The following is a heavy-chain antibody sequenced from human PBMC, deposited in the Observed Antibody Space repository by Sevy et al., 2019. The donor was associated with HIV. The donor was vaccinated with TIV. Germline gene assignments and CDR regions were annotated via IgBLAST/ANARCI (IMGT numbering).Heavy chain of an antibody. J-gene: IGHJ4*02. D-gene: IGHD3-22*01. V-gene: IGHV3-21*01. CDR3: ASGSLDSTGYPFDY. CDR2: ISSSSTYI. CDR1: GFTFSIYT. Sequence: GGSVRLSCAASGFTFSIYTMNWVRQAPGKGLEWVSSISSSSTYIYYADSVRGRFTISRDNAKNSLYLQMHSLRAEDTAVYYCASGSLDSTGYPFDYWGQGTLVTVSS.